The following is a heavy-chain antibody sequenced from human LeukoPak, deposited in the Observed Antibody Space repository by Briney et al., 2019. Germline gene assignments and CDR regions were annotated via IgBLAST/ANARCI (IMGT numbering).Heavy chain of an antibody. CDR2: INPNSGGT. CDR1: GYTFTGYY. J-gene: IGHJ4*02. V-gene: IGHV1-2*02. D-gene: IGHD5-18*01. Sequence: ASVKVFCKASGYTFTGYYMHSVRQAPGQGLEWMGWINPNSGGTNYAQKFQGRVTMTRDTSISTAYMELSRLRSDDTAVYYCARDARGYSYGYVPTFDYWGQRTLVTVSS. CDR3: ARDARGYSYGYVPTFDY.